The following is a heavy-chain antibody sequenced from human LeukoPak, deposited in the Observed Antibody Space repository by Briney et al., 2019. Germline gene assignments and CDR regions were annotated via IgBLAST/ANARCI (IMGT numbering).Heavy chain of an antibody. CDR1: GYTFTSYD. D-gene: IGHD3-22*01. J-gene: IGHJ4*02. V-gene: IGHV1-8*03. CDR2: MNPNSGNT. CDR3: ARKYYYDSSGYPSGPWYLDY. Sequence: WASVKVSCKASGYTFTSYDINWVRQATGQGLEWMGWMNPNSGNTGYAQKFQGRVTITRNTSISTAYMELSSLRSEDTAVYYCARKYYYDSSGYPSGPWYLDYWGQGTLVTVSS.